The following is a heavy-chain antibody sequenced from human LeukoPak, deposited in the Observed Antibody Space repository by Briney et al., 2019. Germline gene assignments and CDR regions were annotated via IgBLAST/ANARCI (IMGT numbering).Heavy chain of an antibody. CDR1: GYTFSTYG. J-gene: IGHJ4*02. D-gene: IGHD3-22*01. Sequence: ASVKVSCKASGYTFSTYGFSWVRQAPGQGLEWMGWISAYNGNTNYAQKLQGRVTMTTDTSTSTAYMELRSLRSDDTAVYYCAGPHYYDSSGYYSPFDYWGQGTLVTVSS. CDR3: AGPHYYDSSGYYSPFDY. CDR2: ISAYNGNT. V-gene: IGHV1-18*01.